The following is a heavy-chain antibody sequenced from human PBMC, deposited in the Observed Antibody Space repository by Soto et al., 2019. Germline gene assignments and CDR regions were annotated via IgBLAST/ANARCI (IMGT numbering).Heavy chain of an antibody. D-gene: IGHD6-13*01. CDR3: ARDAGAAAAHRWWFDP. CDR2: INWNGGST. J-gene: IGHJ5*02. CDR1: GVTFDDYG. V-gene: IGHV3-20*04. Sequence: EVQLVESGGGVVRPGGSLRLACAASGVTFDDYGMSWVRQAPGRGLGWVSGINWNGGSTGYADSVNGRFTISRDNAKNSLYLQMNSLRAEDTALYYCARDAGAAAAHRWWFDPWGQGTLVTVSS.